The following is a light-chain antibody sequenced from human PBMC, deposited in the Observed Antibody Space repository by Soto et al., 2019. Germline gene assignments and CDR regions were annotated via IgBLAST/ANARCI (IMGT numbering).Light chain of an antibody. CDR1: QGINSY. Sequence: IQLTQSPSFLSASVGDRVTITCRASQGINSYLAWYQQKPGKAPKLLIYAASTLQSGVPSRFSGSGSGTEFTLTISSLQPDDFASYYCQQLNSYPLTFGPGTKVDV. CDR2: AAS. CDR3: QQLNSYPLT. V-gene: IGKV1-9*01. J-gene: IGKJ3*01.